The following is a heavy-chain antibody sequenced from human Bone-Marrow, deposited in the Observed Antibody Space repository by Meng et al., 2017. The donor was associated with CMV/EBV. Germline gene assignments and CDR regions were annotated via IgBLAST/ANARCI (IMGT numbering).Heavy chain of an antibody. Sequence: LTCAASGFTFSSYAMHWVRQAPGKGLEWVAVIWYDGSNKYYADSVKGRFTISRDNSKNTLYLQMNSLRAEDSSVYYCAKEVGNGRYRNAFDIWGQGTTVTVSS. V-gene: IGHV3-33*06. CDR3: AKEVGNGRYRNAFDI. CDR2: IWYDGSNK. D-gene: IGHD1-26*01. CDR1: GFTFSSYA. J-gene: IGHJ3*02.